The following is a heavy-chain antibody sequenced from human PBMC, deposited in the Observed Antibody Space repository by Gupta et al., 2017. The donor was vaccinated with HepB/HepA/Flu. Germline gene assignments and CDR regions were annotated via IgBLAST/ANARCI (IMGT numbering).Heavy chain of an antibody. CDR3: ARPPPQGYCSSTSCYFGAFDI. Sequence: QVQLVQSGAEVKKPGSSVKVSCKASGGTFSSYAISWVRQAPGQGLEWMGGIIPIFGTANYAQKFQGRVTMTADESTRTAYMELSSLRSEDTAVYYCARPPPQGYCSSTSCYFGAFDIWGQGTMDTVSS. J-gene: IGHJ3*02. CDR2: IIPIFGTA. V-gene: IGHV1-69*01. CDR1: GGTFSSYA. D-gene: IGHD2-2*01.